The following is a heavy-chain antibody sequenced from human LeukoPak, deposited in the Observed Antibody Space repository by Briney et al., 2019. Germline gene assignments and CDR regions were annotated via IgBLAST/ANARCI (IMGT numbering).Heavy chain of an antibody. D-gene: IGHD3-10*01. Sequence: GASVKVSCKASGYTFTGYYMHWVRQAPGQGLEWMGWINPNSGGTNYAQKFQGRVTMTRDTSISTAYMELSRLRSDDTAVYYCARVYYYGSGSYYGYWGQGTLVTVSS. CDR1: GYTFTGYY. CDR2: INPNSGGT. CDR3: ARVYYYGSGSYYGY. J-gene: IGHJ4*02. V-gene: IGHV1-2*02.